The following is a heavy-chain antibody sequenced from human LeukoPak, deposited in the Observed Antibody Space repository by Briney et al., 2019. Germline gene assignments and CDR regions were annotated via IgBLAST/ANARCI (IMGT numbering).Heavy chain of an antibody. CDR1: GFTFSSYT. Sequence: GRSLRLSCAASGFTFSSYTMNWVRQAPGKGLEWVSSISLSSSYIYYADSVKGRFTISRDNAKNSLYLQMNSLRAEDTAVYYCARDTYDILTGYYKWAFDIWGQGTMVTVSS. CDR3: ARDTYDILTGYYKWAFDI. V-gene: IGHV3-21*06. D-gene: IGHD3-9*01. CDR2: ISLSSSYI. J-gene: IGHJ3*02.